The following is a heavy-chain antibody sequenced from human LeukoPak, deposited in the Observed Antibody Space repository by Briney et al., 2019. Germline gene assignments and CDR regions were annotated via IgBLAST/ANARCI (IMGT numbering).Heavy chain of an antibody. D-gene: IGHD6-6*01. J-gene: IGHJ4*02. CDR2: IYYSGST. Sequence: SETLSLTCTVSGGSISSHYWSWIRQPPGKGLEWIGYIYYSGSTNYNPSLKSRVTISVDTSKNQFSLKLSSVTAADTAVYYCARVGASSSAQRNYFDYWGQGTLVTVSS. CDR1: GGSISSHY. CDR3: ARVGASSSAQRNYFDY. V-gene: IGHV4-59*11.